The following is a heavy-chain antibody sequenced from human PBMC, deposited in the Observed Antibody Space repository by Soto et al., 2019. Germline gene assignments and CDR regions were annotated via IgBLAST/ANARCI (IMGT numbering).Heavy chain of an antibody. D-gene: IGHD7-27*01. CDR2: IYYTGSA. CDR3: ARGRYCLTGRCFPNWFDS. V-gene: IGHV4-31*02. CDR1: GGSISSGGYY. J-gene: IGHJ5*01. Sequence: SETLSLTCTVSGGSISSGGYYWSWIRQHPGRGLEWIGYIYYTGSAYYNPSLESRVTISVDTSKNQFSLKLSSVTAADTAVYYCARGRYCLTGRCFPNWFDSWGQGALFTVSS.